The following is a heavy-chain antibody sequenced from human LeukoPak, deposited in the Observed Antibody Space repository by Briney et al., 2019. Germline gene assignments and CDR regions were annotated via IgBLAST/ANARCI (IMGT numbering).Heavy chain of an antibody. Sequence: KAGGSLRLSCTVSGFTFKTYSMNWVRQAPGKGLEWVSSISSGGTYVDYADSVKGRFTISRDNAKNSLYLQMNSLRAEDTAVFYCARDPGYSNSPYYLDYWGQGTLVTVSS. D-gene: IGHD5-12*01. CDR3: ARDPGYSNSPYYLDY. CDR1: GFTFKTYS. CDR2: ISSGGTYV. J-gene: IGHJ4*02. V-gene: IGHV3-21*01.